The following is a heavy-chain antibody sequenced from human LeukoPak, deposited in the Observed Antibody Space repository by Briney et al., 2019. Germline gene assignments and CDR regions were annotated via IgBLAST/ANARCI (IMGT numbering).Heavy chain of an antibody. D-gene: IGHD5-12*01. J-gene: IGHJ6*02. V-gene: IGHV3-30-3*01. CDR2: ISYDGSHK. Sequence: GSLRLSCAASGFTFSTYAMHWVRQAPGKGLEWVAVISYDGSHKYYADSVKGRFTISRDSSKNTLYLQMNSLRDEDTAVYYCARNLIPGRGYSGYGMDVWGQGTTVTVSS. CDR1: GFTFSTYA. CDR3: ARNLIPGRGYSGYGMDV.